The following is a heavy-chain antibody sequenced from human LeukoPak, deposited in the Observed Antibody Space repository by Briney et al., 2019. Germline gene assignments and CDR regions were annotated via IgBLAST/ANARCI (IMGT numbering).Heavy chain of an antibody. Sequence: PGGSLRLSCAASGFTFSDYYMSWIRQAPAKGLEEVSYISSSGSTIYYADSVKGRFTIPRHNAKNSLYLQMNSLRDEDTAVYYCARGDPCSSTSCYSLWGRGTLVTVSS. V-gene: IGHV3-11*01. J-gene: IGHJ2*01. D-gene: IGHD2-2*01. CDR3: ARGDPCSSTSCYSL. CDR1: GFTFSDYY. CDR2: ISSSGSTI.